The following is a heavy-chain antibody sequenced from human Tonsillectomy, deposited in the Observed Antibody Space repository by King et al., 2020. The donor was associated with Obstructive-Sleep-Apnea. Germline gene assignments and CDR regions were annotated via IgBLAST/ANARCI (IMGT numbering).Heavy chain of an antibody. D-gene: IGHD3-3*01. CDR3: AKDWRSNWSGSSYYLEY. V-gene: IGHV3-30*18. Sequence: VQLVESGGGVVQPGRSQRLSCAASGFTFRSYAMHWVRQAPGKGLEWVAVISYDGNKKYSADSVKGRFTISRDNSKNTLYLQMNSLRVEDSGVYYCAKDWRSNWSGSSYYLEYWGQGTLVRVSS. CDR2: ISYDGNKK. CDR1: GFTFRSYA. J-gene: IGHJ4*02.